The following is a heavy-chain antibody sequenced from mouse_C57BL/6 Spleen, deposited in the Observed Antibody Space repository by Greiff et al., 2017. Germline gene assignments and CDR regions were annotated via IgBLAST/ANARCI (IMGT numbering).Heavy chain of an antibody. CDR3: ARVGSSYAMDY. CDR1: GFTFSDYG. V-gene: IGHV5-17*01. Sequence: EVQLVESGGGLVKPGGSLKLSCAASGFTFSDYGMHWVSQAPEKGLEWVAYISSGSSTIYYADTVKGRCTISRDNAKNTLFLQMTSLRSEDTAMYYCARVGSSYAMDYWGQGTSVTVAS. J-gene: IGHJ4*01. CDR2: ISSGSSTI. D-gene: IGHD1-1*01.